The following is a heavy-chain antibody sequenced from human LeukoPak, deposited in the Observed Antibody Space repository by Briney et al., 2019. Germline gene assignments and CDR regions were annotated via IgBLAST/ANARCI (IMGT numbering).Heavy chain of an antibody. D-gene: IGHD3-22*01. J-gene: IGHJ4*02. CDR3: ARVTGYMIEDYFDY. Sequence: SETLSLTCTVSGGSISSSIYYWTWIRQIPGKGLEWIGYIYYTGTTNYNPLFESRATISVDTSKNQFSLKLTSVTAADTAVYYCARVTGYMIEDYFDYWGQGTLVTVSS. V-gene: IGHV4-61*01. CDR2: IYYTGTT. CDR1: GGSISSSIYY.